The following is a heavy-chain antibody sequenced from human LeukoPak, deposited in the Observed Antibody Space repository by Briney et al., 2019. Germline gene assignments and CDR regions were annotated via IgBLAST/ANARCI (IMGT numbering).Heavy chain of an antibody. D-gene: IGHD7-27*01. CDR2: MYPGDSDT. Sequence: GESLKISCKGSGYTFTSYWIAWVRQMPGKGLEWMGIMYPGDSDTRYSPSFQGQVTISADKSINTAYLQGSSLKASDTAMYYCARTLSGGNWDPLRFWGQGTLVTVSS. J-gene: IGHJ4*02. CDR3: ARTLSGGNWDPLRF. V-gene: IGHV5-51*01. CDR1: GYTFTSYW.